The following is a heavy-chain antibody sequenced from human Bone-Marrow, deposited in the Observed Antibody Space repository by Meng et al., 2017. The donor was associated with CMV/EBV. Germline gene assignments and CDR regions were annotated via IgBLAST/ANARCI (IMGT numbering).Heavy chain of an antibody. Sequence: GGSLRLSCTASGFTFSTYAMHWVRQAPGKGLESVAVISDDVNIKYYADSVKGRFTISRDNSKNTLYLQMNSLRAEDTAVYYCAKRGDSSGTYAMDVWGQGTTVPVSS. J-gene: IGHJ6*02. D-gene: IGHD3-22*01. CDR2: ISDDVNIK. CDR1: GFTFSTYA. CDR3: AKRGDSSGTYAMDV. V-gene: IGHV3-30*04.